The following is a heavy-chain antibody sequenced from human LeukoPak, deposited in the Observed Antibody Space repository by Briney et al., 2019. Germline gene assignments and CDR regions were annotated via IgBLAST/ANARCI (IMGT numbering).Heavy chain of an antibody. CDR3: AREGYSSGWYFVFDY. Sequence: GSLRLSCAASGFTFSSYSMNWVRQAPGKGLEWVSYISSSSSTIYYADSVKGRFTISRDNAKNSLYLQMNSLRDEDTAVYYCAREGYSSGWYFVFDYWGQGTLVTVSS. V-gene: IGHV3-48*02. CDR2: ISSSSSTI. CDR1: GFTFSSYS. J-gene: IGHJ4*02. D-gene: IGHD6-19*01.